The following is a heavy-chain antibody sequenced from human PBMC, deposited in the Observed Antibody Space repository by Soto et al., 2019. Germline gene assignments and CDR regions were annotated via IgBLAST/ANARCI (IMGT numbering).Heavy chain of an antibody. CDR1: GGSFSGYC. CDR3: ARGRKYYDFWSGYSHPRYYFNY. D-gene: IGHD3-3*01. Sequence: TLSLTCAVYGGSFSGYCWSWIRQPPGKGLEWIGEINHSGRTNYNPSLKSRVTISVDTSKSQFSLKLSSVTAADTAVYYCARGRKYYDFWSGYSHPRYYFNYWGQGTLVTVSS. V-gene: IGHV4-34*01. J-gene: IGHJ4*02. CDR2: INHSGRT.